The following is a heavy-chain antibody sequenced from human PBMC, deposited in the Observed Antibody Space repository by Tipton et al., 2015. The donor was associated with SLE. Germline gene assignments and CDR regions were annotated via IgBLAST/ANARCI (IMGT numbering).Heavy chain of an antibody. CDR1: GFPFSNYW. Sequence: SLRLSCAASGFPFSNYWMSWVRQAPGKGLVWVSRIKNDGSTKYYADSVKGRFPISRDNAKNTLYLQLNSLRAEDTAVYYCARSDYADYWGQGTLVTVSS. V-gene: IGHV3-74*01. CDR2: IKNDGSTK. CDR3: ARSDYADY. J-gene: IGHJ4*02.